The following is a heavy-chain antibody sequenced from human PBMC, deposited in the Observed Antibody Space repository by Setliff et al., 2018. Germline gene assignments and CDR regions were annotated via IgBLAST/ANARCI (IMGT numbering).Heavy chain of an antibody. CDR3: AKDDQIRGHNLDY. V-gene: IGHV3-23*01. CDR1: GFTFSSYT. D-gene: IGHD3-10*01. CDR2: ISGSGGNT. J-gene: IGHJ4*02. Sequence: HGESLKLSCAASGFTFSSYTMSWVRQAPGKGLEWVSAISGSGGNTYYADSVKGRFTISRDNSNNTLYLQMNSLRADDTATYYCAKDDQIRGHNLDYWGQGTLVTVSS.